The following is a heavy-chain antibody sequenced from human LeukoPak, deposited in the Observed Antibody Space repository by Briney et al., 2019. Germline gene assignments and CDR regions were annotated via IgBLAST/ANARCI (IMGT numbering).Heavy chain of an antibody. V-gene: IGHV1-18*01. CDR1: GYTFTSYG. J-gene: IGHJ4*02. CDR2: ISAYNGNT. Sequence: ASVTVSCKASGYTFTSYGISWVRQAPGQGLEWMGWISAYNGNTNYAQKLQGRVTMTTDTSTSTAYMELRGLRSDDTAVYYCAIGYCSSTSCRPLLFDYWGQGTLVTVSS. D-gene: IGHD2-2*01. CDR3: AIGYCSSTSCRPLLFDY.